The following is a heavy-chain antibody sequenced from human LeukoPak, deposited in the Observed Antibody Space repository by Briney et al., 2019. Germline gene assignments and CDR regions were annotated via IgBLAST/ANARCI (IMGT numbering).Heavy chain of an antibody. CDR2: ISDSGGNT. J-gene: IGHJ4*02. CDR1: GFTFSSYA. CDR3: AKYLPGGAVSGAFDY. V-gene: IGHV3-23*01. Sequence: GGSLRLSCAASGFTFSSYAMSWVRQAPGKGLEWVSGISDSGGNTYYAASVKGRFTISRDNSKATLYLQMNSLRGEDTAVYYCAKYLPGGAVSGAFDYWGQGTLVTVSS. D-gene: IGHD6-19*01.